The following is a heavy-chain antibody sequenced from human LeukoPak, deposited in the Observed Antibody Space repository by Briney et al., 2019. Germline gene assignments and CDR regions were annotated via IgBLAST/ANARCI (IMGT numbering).Heavy chain of an antibody. CDR1: GFTFSSYG. D-gene: IGHD7-27*01. J-gene: IGHJ4*02. V-gene: IGHV3-30*18. CDR3: AKDRPTGGIDY. Sequence: PGGSLRLSCAASGFTFSSYGMHWVRQAPGKGLEWVAVISYDGSNKYYADSVKGRFTISRDNSKNTLYLQMNSLRAEDTAVYYCAKDRPTGGIDYWGQGTLVTVSS. CDR2: ISYDGSNK.